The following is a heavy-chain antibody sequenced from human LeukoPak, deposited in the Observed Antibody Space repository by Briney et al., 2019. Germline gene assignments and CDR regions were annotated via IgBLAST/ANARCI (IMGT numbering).Heavy chain of an antibody. J-gene: IGHJ4*02. CDR3: ARGGGRNTTMVWAFDY. CDR1: GFTFSSYA. Sequence: PGGSLRLSCAASGFTFSSYAMHWVRQAPGKGLEYVSGISTNGGSTYYADSVKGRFTISRDNSKNMLFLQMGSLRAEDMAVYYCARGGGRNTTMVWAFDYWGQGTLVTVSS. D-gene: IGHD5-18*01. CDR2: ISTNGGST. V-gene: IGHV3-64*02.